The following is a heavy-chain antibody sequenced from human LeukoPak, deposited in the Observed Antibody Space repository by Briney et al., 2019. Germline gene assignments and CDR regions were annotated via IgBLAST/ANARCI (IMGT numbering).Heavy chain of an antibody. D-gene: IGHD2-2*01. V-gene: IGHV3-11*04. CDR1: GFNFSNYY. CDR2: ISVSSNTI. CDR3: ARDWGFCASTSCPTSNY. J-gene: IGHJ4*02. Sequence: GGSLRLSCAASGFNFSNYYMSWIRQTPGKGLEWLSYISVSSNTIYYEHSVRGRFTITSDNGKNSLFLQMHSLTSEDTAVYYCARDWGFCASTSCPTSNYWGQGTLVTVSS.